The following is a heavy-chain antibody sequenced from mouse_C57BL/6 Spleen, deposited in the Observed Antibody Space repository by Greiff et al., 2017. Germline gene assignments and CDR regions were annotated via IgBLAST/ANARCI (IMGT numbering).Heavy chain of an antibody. CDR3: ARDYYGSSSFAY. CDR2: ISYDGSN. Sequence: ESGPGLVKPSQSLSLTCSVTGYSITSGYYWNWIRQFPGNKLEWMGYISYDGSNNYNPSLKNRISITRDTSKNQLFLKLNSVTTEDTATYYCARDYYGSSSFAYWGQVTLVTVSA. D-gene: IGHD1-1*01. V-gene: IGHV3-6*01. J-gene: IGHJ3*01. CDR1: GYSITSGYY.